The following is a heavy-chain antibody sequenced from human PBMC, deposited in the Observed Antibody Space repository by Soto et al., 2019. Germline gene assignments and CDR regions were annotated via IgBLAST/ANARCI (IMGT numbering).Heavy chain of an antibody. CDR1: GFTFSSYW. V-gene: IGHV3-74*01. D-gene: IGHD1-26*01. Sequence: EVQLVGSGGGLVQPGGSLRLSCAASGFTFSSYWMHWVRQAPGKGLVWVSRINSDGSSTSYADSVKGRFTISRDNAKNTLYLQMNSLRVEDTALYYCARGGSLNWYFDLWGRGTLVTVSS. CDR2: INSDGSST. CDR3: ARGGSLNWYFDL. J-gene: IGHJ2*01.